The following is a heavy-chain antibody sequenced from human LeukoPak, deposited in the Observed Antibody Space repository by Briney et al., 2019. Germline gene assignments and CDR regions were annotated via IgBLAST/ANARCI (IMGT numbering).Heavy chain of an antibody. CDR1: GGSISSYY. CDR3: VYDSSGYYYNFDY. Sequence: SETLSLTCAVSGGSISSYYWSWIRQPPGKGLEWIGYIYYSGSTNYNPSLKSRVTISVDTSKNHLSLKLTSVTAADTAMYYCVYDSSGYYYNFDYWGQGILVTVSS. J-gene: IGHJ4*02. D-gene: IGHD3-22*01. V-gene: IGHV4-59*08. CDR2: IYYSGST.